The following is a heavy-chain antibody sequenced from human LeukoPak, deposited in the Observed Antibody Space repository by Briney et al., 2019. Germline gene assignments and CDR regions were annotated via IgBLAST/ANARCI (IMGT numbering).Heavy chain of an antibody. V-gene: IGHV1-69*04. D-gene: IGHD4-17*01. CDR2: IIPILGIA. J-gene: IGHJ3*02. CDR3: ARSWVYDYGDYRAFDI. CDR1: GGTFSSYA. Sequence: GASVKVSCKASGGTFSSYAISWVRQAPGQGLEWMGRIIPILGIANYAQKFQGRVTITADKSTSTAYMELSSLRSEDTAVYYCARSWVYDYGDYRAFDIWGQGTMVTVSS.